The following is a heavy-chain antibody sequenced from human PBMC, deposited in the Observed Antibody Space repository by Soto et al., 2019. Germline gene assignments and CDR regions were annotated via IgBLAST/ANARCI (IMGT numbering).Heavy chain of an antibody. CDR3: ARHDYDFWSGRKDSAFDP. J-gene: IGHJ5*02. D-gene: IGHD3-3*01. V-gene: IGHV4-39*01. CDR2: IYYSGST. CDR1: GGSISSSSYY. Sequence: PSETLSLTCTVSGGSISSSSYYWGWIRQPPGKGLEWIGSIYYSGSTYYNPSLKSRVTISVDTSKNQFSLKLSSVTAADTAVYYCARHDYDFWSGRKDSAFDPWGQGTLVTVSS.